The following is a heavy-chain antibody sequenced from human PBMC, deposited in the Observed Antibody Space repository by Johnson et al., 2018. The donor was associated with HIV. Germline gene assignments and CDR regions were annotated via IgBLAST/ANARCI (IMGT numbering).Heavy chain of an antibody. V-gene: IGHV3-15*01. CDR1: GFTFSNAW. Sequence: VQLVESGGGLVKPGGSLRLSCAASGFTFSNAWMSWVRQAPGKGLEWVGRIKSTTDGGTTDYAAPVKGRFTISRDDSKNTLYLQMNSLKTEDTAVYYCTTDLIRRYYGSGLRDAFDIWGQGTMVTVSS. J-gene: IGHJ3*02. D-gene: IGHD3-10*01. CDR2: IKSTTDGGTT. CDR3: TTDLIRRYYGSGLRDAFDI.